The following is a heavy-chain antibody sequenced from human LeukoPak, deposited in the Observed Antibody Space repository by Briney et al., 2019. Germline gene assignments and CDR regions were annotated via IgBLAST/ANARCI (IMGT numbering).Heavy chain of an antibody. V-gene: IGHV3-23*01. Sequence: GGSLRLSCAASGLTFSTYAMTWVRQAPGKGLEWVSTIGTTAGDTYYADSVKGRFTVSRDNSKNTLYLQMSSLRAEDTAVYYCAKYRLSGRRDYDYWGQGILVTVSS. CDR3: AKYRLSGRRDYDY. CDR1: GLTFSTYA. D-gene: IGHD3-16*02. CDR2: IGTTAGDT. J-gene: IGHJ4*02.